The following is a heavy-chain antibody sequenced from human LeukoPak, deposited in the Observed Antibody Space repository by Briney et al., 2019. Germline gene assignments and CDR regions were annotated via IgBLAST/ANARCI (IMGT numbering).Heavy chain of an antibody. CDR3: ARPPGAVAAAAGTQSFQH. D-gene: IGHD6-13*01. Sequence: SETLSLTCTVSGGSISSGGYYWSWIRQHPGTGLEWIGYIYYSGSTYYNTSLKSRVTISVDTSKKQYFLMLSSVTAADTAVYYSARPPGAVAAAAGTQSFQHWGQGTLVTVSS. J-gene: IGHJ1*01. V-gene: IGHV4-31*03. CDR2: IYYSGST. CDR1: GGSISSGGYY.